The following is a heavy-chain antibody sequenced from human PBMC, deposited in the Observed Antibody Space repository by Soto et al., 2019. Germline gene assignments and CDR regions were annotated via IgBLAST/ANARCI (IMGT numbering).Heavy chain of an antibody. J-gene: IGHJ6*02. CDR1: GGTFSSCA. D-gene: IGHD6-13*01. CDR3: GAYAAAAGLKTYCYYGMDV. CDR2: IIPIFGTA. V-gene: IGHV1-69*01. Sequence: QVQLVQSGAEVKKPGSSVKVSCKASGGTFSSCAISWVRQAPGQGLEWMGGIIPIFGTANYAQKFQGRVTITADESTSTAYMELSSLRSEDTAVYYCGAYAAAAGLKTYCYYGMDVWGQGTTVTVSS.